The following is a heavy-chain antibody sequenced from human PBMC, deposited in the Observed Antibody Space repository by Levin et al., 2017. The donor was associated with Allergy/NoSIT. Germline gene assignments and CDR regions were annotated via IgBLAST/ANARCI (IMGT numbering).Heavy chain of an antibody. CDR2: ISSSSSYI. D-gene: IGHD2-15*01. CDR3: AGLLVVAATNYYYYGMDG. Sequence: GGSLRLSCAASGFTFSSYSMNWVRQAPGKGLEWVSSISSSSSYIYYADSVKGRFTISRDNAKNSLYLQMNSLRAEDTAVYYCAGLLVVAATNYYYYGMDGWGQGTTVTVSS. V-gene: IGHV3-21*01. CDR1: GFTFSSYS. J-gene: IGHJ6*02.